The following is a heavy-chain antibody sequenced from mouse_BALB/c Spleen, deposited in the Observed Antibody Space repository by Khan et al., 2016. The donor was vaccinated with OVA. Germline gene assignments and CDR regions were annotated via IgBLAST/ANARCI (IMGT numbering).Heavy chain of an antibody. D-gene: IGHD1-1*01. CDR2: IYPGGDNT. Sequence: QVQLKQSGPELVKPGASVRMSCKASGYTFTDYVINWVKQSTGQGLEWIGQIYPGGDNTYYNERFKGKATLTADKSSNTSYMQLSSLTSEDSAVXFCARSGYGSLVYWCQGTTLTVSS. J-gene: IGHJ2*01. CDR1: GYTFTDYV. V-gene: IGHV1-77*01. CDR3: ARSGYGSLVY.